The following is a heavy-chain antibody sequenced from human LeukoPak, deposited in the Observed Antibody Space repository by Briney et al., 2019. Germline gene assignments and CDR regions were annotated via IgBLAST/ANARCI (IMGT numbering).Heavy chain of an antibody. J-gene: IGHJ4*02. D-gene: IGHD1-7*01. V-gene: IGHV3-66*02. CDR3: ARVNYAGGFDY. Sequence: PGGSLRLSCAASGFTVSSDYMSWVRQAPGKGLEWVSIVYSDGTTCYADSVKGRFSVSRDISKNTMSVQMNGLRPEDTAVYYCARVNYAGGFDYWGQGTLVTVSS. CDR1: GFTVSSDY. CDR2: VYSDGTT.